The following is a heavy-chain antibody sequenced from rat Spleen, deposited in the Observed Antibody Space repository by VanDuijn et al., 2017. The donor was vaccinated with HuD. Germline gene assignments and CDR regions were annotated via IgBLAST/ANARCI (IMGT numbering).Heavy chain of an antibody. CDR2: ISPSGYST. CDR1: GFTFSSYD. Sequence: EVQLVESGGALVQPGRSLKLSCAASGFTFSSYDMAWVRQAPTKGLEWVASISPSGYSTYYPDSVKGRFTISSDNAENTVYLQMNSLRSEDTATYYCTRGPQLGPPYVMDAWGQGASVTVS. CDR3: TRGPQLGPPYVMDA. V-gene: IGHV5-27*01. D-gene: IGHD5-1*01. J-gene: IGHJ4*01.